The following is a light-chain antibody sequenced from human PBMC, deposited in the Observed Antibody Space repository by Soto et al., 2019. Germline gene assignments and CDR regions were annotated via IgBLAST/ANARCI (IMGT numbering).Light chain of an antibody. J-gene: IGKJ1*01. CDR3: QQYGRSPWT. CDR2: GAS. CDR1: QSLSGNY. Sequence: TQSPSSVSASAGDRATLSCRASQSLSGNYLAWYQQKPGQAPRLLIYGASSRATGIPDRFSGSGSGTDFTLTISRLEPEDFAVYYCQQYGRSPWTFGQGTKVEIK. V-gene: IGKV3-20*01.